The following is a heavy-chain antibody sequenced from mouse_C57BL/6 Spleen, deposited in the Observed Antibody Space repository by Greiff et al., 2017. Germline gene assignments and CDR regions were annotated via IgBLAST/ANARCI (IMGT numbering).Heavy chain of an antibody. D-gene: IGHD1-1*01. V-gene: IGHV5-17*01. Sequence: DVQLVESGGGLVKPGGSLKLSCAASGFTFSDYGMHWVRQAPEKGLEWVAYISSGSSTIYYADTVKGRFTISRDNAKNTLFLQMTSLRSEDTAMYYCANSLITTVVGNYWGQGTTLTVSS. CDR2: ISSGSSTI. CDR1: GFTFSDYG. J-gene: IGHJ2*01. CDR3: ANSLITTVVGNY.